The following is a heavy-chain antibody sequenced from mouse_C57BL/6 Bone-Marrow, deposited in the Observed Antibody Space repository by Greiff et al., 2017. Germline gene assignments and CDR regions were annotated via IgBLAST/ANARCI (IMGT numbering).Heavy chain of an antibody. CDR3: ARITTVVATDY. J-gene: IGHJ2*01. CDR1: GYTFTSYW. Sequence: QVQLQQPGAELVRPGTSVKLSCKASGYTFTSYWMHWVKQRPGQGLEWIGVIDPSDSYTNYNKKFKGKATLTVDTSTSPAYLQLSSLTSEDSAVYDCARITTVVATDYWGQGTTLTVSS. V-gene: IGHV1-59*01. CDR2: IDPSDSYT. D-gene: IGHD1-1*01.